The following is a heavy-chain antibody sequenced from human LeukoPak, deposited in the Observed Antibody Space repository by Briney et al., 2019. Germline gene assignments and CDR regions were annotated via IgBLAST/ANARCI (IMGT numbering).Heavy chain of an antibody. J-gene: IGHJ4*02. CDR2: MYTSGST. Sequence: PSQTLSLTCTVSGGSISSGSYYWTWIRQPAGKGLEWIGRMYTSGSTNYNPSLKSRVTISVDTSKNQFSLKLSSVTAADTAVYYCARAPGWAGVRGVSCFDYWGQGTLVTVSS. D-gene: IGHD3-10*01. V-gene: IGHV4-61*02. CDR1: GGSISSGSYY. CDR3: ARAPGWAGVRGVSCFDY.